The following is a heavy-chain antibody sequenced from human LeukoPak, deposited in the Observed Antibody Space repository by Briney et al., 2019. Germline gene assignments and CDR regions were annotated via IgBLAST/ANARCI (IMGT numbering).Heavy chain of an antibody. CDR3: ARVGSGWFRFDY. J-gene: IGHJ4*02. V-gene: IGHV4-34*01. Sequence: SETLSLTCAVYGGSFSGYYWSWIRQPPGKGLEWIGEINRSGSTNYNPSLKSRVTISVDTSKNQLSLKLSSVTAADTAVYYCARVGSGWFRFDYWGQGTLVTVSS. CDR2: INRSGST. D-gene: IGHD6-19*01. CDR1: GGSFSGYY.